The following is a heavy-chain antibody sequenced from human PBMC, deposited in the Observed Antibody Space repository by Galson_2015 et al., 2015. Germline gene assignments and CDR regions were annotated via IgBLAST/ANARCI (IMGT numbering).Heavy chain of an antibody. V-gene: IGHV3-49*03. CDR3: TRDLGEFLYGYYGSGSTG. CDR1: GFTFGDYA. J-gene: IGHJ4*02. Sequence: SLRLSCAASGFTFGDYAMGWFRQAPGKGLEWVGFIRSKAYGGTTEYAASVKGRFTISRDDSKSIAYLQMNSLKTEDTAVYYCTRDLGEFLYGYYGSGSTGWGQGTLVTVPS. D-gene: IGHD3-10*01. CDR2: IRSKAYGGTT.